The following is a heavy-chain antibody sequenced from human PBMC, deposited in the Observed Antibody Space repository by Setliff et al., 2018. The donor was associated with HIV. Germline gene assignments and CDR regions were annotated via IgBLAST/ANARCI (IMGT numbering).Heavy chain of an antibody. J-gene: IGHJ6*02. CDR3: ARSRTSSGYYGVTGYGMDV. D-gene: IGHD3-22*01. Sequence: SETLSLTCSVSGGSLSSGSHYCTWLRQAAGKGLEWIGHFYTSGTTNYNPSLESRVTISVATSKNQFSLKLNSVTTADTAVYYCARSRTSSGYYGVTGYGMDVWGQGTTVTVSS. CDR2: FYTSGTT. V-gene: IGHV4-61*10. CDR1: GGSLSSGSHY.